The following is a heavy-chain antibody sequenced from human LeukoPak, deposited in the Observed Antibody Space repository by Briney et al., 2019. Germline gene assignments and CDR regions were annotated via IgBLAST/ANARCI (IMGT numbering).Heavy chain of an antibody. CDR3: ARHAEYNSGWHFYLDH. D-gene: IGHD6-19*01. CDR1: GVSTTNGIYY. J-gene: IGHJ4*02. CDR2: VHNVGST. Sequence: SETLSLTCTVSGVSTTNGIYYWAWIRQPPGKGLEWIGSVHNVGSTYYNLSLRSRATMSIDTSKNQFSLRLNSVTAADTAVYYCARHAEYNSGWHFYLDHWGQGILVTVSS. V-gene: IGHV4-39*01.